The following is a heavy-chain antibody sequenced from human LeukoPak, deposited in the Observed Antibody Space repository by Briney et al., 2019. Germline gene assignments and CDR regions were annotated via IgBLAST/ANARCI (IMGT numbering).Heavy chain of an antibody. J-gene: IGHJ3*02. CDR3: SITMVRGNAFDI. CDR1: GGSISSGSYY. Sequence: SQTLSLTCTVSGGSISSGSYYWSWIRQPAGKGLEWIGRIYTSGSTNYNPSLKSRVTISVDTSKNQFSLKLSSVTAADTAVYYCSITMVRGNAFDIWGQGTMVTVPS. D-gene: IGHD3-10*01. CDR2: IYTSGST. V-gene: IGHV4-61*02.